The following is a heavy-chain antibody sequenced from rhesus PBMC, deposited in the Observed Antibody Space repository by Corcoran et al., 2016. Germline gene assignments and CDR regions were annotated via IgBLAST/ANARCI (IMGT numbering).Heavy chain of an antibody. CDR3: ATEYSSGWSGAFDF. CDR2: IRSGGST. Sequence: QVQLQQWGEGLVKPSETLSLTCAVYGGSISSNFWSWIRQPPGQGLERSGRIRSGGSTNYNPSLKSRVTILKDTSKNQFSLKLSSVTAADTAVYYCATEYSSGWSGAFDFWGQGLRVTVSS. CDR1: GGSISSNF. D-gene: IGHD6S26*01. J-gene: IGHJ3*01. V-gene: IGHV4-160*01.